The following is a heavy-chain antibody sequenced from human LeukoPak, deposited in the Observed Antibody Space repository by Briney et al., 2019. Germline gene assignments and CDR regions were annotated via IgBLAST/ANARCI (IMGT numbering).Heavy chain of an antibody. Sequence: GGSLRLSCAASGFTFSSYWMHWVRQAPGKGLGWVSRIDIDGSSTRYADSVKGRFTISRDNAKNTLYLQMNSLRAEDTAVYYCARPLASGPDFWGQGTLVTVSS. CDR3: ARPLASGPDF. J-gene: IGHJ4*02. V-gene: IGHV3-74*01. CDR2: IDIDGSST. CDR1: GFTFSSYW. D-gene: IGHD3-3*02.